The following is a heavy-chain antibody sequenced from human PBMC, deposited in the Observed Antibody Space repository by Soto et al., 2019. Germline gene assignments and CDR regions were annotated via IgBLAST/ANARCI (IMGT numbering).Heavy chain of an antibody. V-gene: IGHV4-4*02. Sequence: SETLSLTCAVSSGSISSSNWWSWVRQPPGKELEWIGEIYHSGSTNYNPSLKSRVTISVDKSKNQFSLKLSSVTAADTAVYYCARDGGSRWFDPWGQGTLVTVSS. CDR2: IYHSGST. D-gene: IGHD2-15*01. CDR3: ARDGGSRWFDP. J-gene: IGHJ5*02. CDR1: SGSISSSNW.